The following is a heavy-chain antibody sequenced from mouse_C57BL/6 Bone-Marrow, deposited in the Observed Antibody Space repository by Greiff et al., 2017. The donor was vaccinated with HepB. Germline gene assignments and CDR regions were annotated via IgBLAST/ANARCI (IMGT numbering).Heavy chain of an antibody. Sequence: QVQLQQSGPELVKPGASVKISCKASGYAFSSSWMNWVKQRPGKGLEWIGRIYPGDGDTNYNGKFKGKATLTADKSSSTAYMHLSSLTSEDSAVYFCARDDYDAPYAMDYGGQGTSVTVSS. CDR1: GYAFSSSW. CDR3: ARDDYDAPYAMDY. D-gene: IGHD2-4*01. J-gene: IGHJ4*01. V-gene: IGHV1-82*01. CDR2: IYPGDGDT.